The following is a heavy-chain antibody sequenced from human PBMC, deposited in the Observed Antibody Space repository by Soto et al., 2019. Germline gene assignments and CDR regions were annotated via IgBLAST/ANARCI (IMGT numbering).Heavy chain of an antibody. D-gene: IGHD5-12*01. CDR3: ARATRVATILYYYYYMDV. CDR2: MNPNSGNT. J-gene: IGHJ6*03. CDR1: GYTFTSYD. Sequence: GASVKVSCKASGYTFTSYDINWLRQATGQGLEWMGWMNPNSGNTGYAQKFQGRVTMTRNTSISTAYMELSSLRSEDTAVYYCARATRVATILYYYYYMDVWGKGTTVTVSS. V-gene: IGHV1-8*01.